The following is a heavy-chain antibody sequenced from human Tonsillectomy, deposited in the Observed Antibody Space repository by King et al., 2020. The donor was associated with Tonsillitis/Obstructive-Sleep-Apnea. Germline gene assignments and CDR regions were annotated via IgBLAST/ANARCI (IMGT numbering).Heavy chain of an antibody. CDR1: GFTFSDYY. V-gene: IGHV3-11*05. D-gene: IGHD6-25*01. CDR2: ISSSSSYT. Sequence: VQLVESGGGLVKPGGSLRLSCAASGFTFSDYYMSWIRQAPGKGLEWVSYISSSSSYTNYADSVKGRFTISRDNAKNSLYLQMNSLRAEDTAVYYCARVRGSSSGFIWYFDLWGRGTLVTVSS. CDR3: ARVRGSSSGFIWYFDL. J-gene: IGHJ2*01.